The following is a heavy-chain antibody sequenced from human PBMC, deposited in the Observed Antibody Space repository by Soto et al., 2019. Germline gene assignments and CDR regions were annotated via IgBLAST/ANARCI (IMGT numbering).Heavy chain of an antibody. CDR3: ATDQSRYYYGSGSYYHLYHYCMDF. CDR1: GYTITELS. Sequence: GASVKVACKISGYTITELSMHWVRQAPGKGIEWMGGFDPEDGETIYAQKFQGRVTMTEDTSTDTACMELSSLRSEDTAVYYCATDQSRYYYGSGSYYHLYHYCMDFWGQRTTGTFS. CDR2: FDPEDGET. J-gene: IGHJ6*02. V-gene: IGHV1-24*01. D-gene: IGHD3-10*01.